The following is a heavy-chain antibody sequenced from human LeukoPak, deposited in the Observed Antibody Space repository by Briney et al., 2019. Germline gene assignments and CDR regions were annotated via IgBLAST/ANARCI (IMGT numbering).Heavy chain of an antibody. D-gene: IGHD6-19*01. CDR2: FSSSSNTI. J-gene: IGHJ2*01. CDR1: GFIFSSYS. Sequence: PGGSLGLSCAGSGFIFSSYSMNWVRQAPGKGLEWVSYFSSSSNTIYYTDSVKGRFTISRDNAKNSLHLQMNSLRDEDTAVYYCARDAGYSSAWSHWYFDLWGRGTLVTVSS. V-gene: IGHV3-48*02. CDR3: ARDAGYSSAWSHWYFDL.